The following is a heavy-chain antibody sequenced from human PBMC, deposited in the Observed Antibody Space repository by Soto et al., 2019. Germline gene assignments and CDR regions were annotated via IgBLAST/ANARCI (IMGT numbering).Heavy chain of an antibody. CDR1: GGSISSGGYY. Sequence: QVQLQESGPGLVKPSQTLSLTCTVSGGSISSGGYYWSWIRQHPGKGLEWIGYIYYSGSTYYNPSLQSRVTISVDTSKNQFSLKLSSVTAADTAVYYCARAGYDFWSGYYYYYYMDVWGKGTTVTVSS. J-gene: IGHJ6*03. CDR3: ARAGYDFWSGYYYYYYMDV. D-gene: IGHD3-3*01. CDR2: IYYSGST. V-gene: IGHV4-31*03.